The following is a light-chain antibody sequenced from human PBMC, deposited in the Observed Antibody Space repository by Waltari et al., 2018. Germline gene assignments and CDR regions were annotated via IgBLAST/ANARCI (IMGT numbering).Light chain of an antibody. CDR3: QSYDSSLTGSWV. Sequence: QSVLTQPPSVSGAPGQRVTISCTGSGSNIGAGFDVHWYQQLPGTAPKLRVYGNNSRPSGVPDRFSAAKSGTSASLAITGLQAEDEADYYCQSYDSSLTGSWVFGGGTKLTVL. V-gene: IGLV1-40*01. CDR1: GSNIGAGFD. J-gene: IGLJ3*02. CDR2: GNN.